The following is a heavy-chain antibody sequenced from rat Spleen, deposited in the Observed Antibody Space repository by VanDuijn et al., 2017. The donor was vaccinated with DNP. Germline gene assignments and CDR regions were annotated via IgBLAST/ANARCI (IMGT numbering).Heavy chain of an antibody. J-gene: IGHJ1*01. CDR1: GFTFSDYN. Sequence: EVQLVESGGGLVQPGRSLKLSCAASGFTFSDYNMAWVRQAPKKGLEWVATIIYEGSRTYYRDSVKGRFTISRDNAKSTLYLQMDSLRSEDTATYYGATHDDYYGSYGWYFDFWGPGTMVTVSS. CDR3: ATHDDYYGSYGWYFDF. V-gene: IGHV5S10*01. CDR2: IIYEGSRT. D-gene: IGHD1-3*01.